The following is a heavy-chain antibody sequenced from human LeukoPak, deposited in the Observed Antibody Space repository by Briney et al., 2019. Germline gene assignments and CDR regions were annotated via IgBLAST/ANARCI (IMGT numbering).Heavy chain of an antibody. Sequence: SETLSLTCTVSGGSISSYYWSWIRQPPGKGLEWIGYIYYSGSTNYNPSLKSRVTISVDTSKNQFSLKLSSVTAADTAVYYCVREVVVPAAPTHWFDPWGQGTLVTVSS. V-gene: IGHV4-59*01. CDR3: VREVVVPAAPTHWFDP. CDR2: IYYSGST. CDR1: GGSISSYY. D-gene: IGHD2-2*01. J-gene: IGHJ5*02.